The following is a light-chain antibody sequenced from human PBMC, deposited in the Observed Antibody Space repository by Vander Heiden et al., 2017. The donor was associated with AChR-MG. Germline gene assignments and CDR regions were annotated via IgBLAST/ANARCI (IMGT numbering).Light chain of an antibody. CDR3: QQDGSSLFT. CDR1: QSVSSSY. Sequence: EIVLTQPPGTLSLSPGERATLSCRASQSVSSSYLAWYQQKPGQAPRLLIYGASSRATGIPDRFSGSGSGTDFTLTISSLEPEDFAVYYCQQDGSSLFTFGQGTRLEIK. J-gene: IGKJ5*01. CDR2: GAS. V-gene: IGKV3-20*01.